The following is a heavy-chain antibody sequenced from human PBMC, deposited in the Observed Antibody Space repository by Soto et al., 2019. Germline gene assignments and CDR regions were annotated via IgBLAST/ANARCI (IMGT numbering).Heavy chain of an antibody. Sequence: SETLSLTCAVSGGSISSGGYSWSWIRQPPGKGLEWIGYIYHSGSTYYNPSLKSRVTISVDTSKNQFSLKLSSVTAADTAVYYCASLIVGATTLIDYWGQGTLVTVSS. CDR3: ASLIVGATTLIDY. CDR1: GGSISSGGYS. J-gene: IGHJ4*02. D-gene: IGHD1-26*01. CDR2: IYHSGST. V-gene: IGHV4-30-2*01.